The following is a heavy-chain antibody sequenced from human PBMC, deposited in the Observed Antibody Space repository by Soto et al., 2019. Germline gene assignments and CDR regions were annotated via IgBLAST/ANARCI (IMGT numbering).Heavy chain of an antibody. V-gene: IGHV1-8*01. CDR2: MNPNTGNT. CDR1: GYTFTSYD. Sequence: QVQLVQSGAEVKKPGASVTVSCTASGYTFTSYDINWVRQATGQGLEWMGWMNPNTGNTGYAQKFQGRVTMTRNTSISTAYMELSSLRSEDTAVYYCARWGDIVLMVNDYWGQGTLVTVSS. J-gene: IGHJ4*02. CDR3: ARWGDIVLMVNDY. D-gene: IGHD2-8*01.